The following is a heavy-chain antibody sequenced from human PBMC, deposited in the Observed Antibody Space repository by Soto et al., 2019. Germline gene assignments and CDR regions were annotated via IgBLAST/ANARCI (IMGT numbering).Heavy chain of an antibody. CDR1: GDSVSKYY. Sequence: SETLSLTCTVSGDSVSKYYWNWIRQPAGKGLEWIGRIHSTRSPNYNPSLKSRVTISEDTSKSQFSLKVNSMTAADTAVYYCARYRREAVAGYTLDNWGQGILVTVSS. CDR3: ARYRREAVAGYTLDN. CDR2: IHSTRSP. V-gene: IGHV4-4*07. J-gene: IGHJ4*02. D-gene: IGHD6-13*01.